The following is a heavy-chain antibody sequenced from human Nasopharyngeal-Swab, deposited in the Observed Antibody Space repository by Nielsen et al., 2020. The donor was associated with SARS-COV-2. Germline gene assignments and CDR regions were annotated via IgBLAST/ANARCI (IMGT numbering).Heavy chain of an antibody. J-gene: IGHJ4*02. D-gene: IGHD2-2*02. CDR2: ISYDGSNK. CDR3: ARDWDIVVVPAAIWGVAADY. Sequence: GESLKISCAASGFTFSSYAMHWVRQAPGKGLEWVAVISYDGSNKYYADSVKGRFTISRDNSKNTLYLQMNSLRAEDTAVYYCARDWDIVVVPAAIWGVAADYWGQGTLVTVSS. V-gene: IGHV3-30*04. CDR1: GFTFSSYA.